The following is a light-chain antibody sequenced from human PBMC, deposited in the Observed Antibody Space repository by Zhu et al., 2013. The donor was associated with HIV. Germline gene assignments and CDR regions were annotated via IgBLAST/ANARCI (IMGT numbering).Light chain of an antibody. CDR3: QQYKTYPQT. J-gene: IGKJ2*01. CDR2: GAS. Sequence: IVLTQSPDLLSVSPGDRATLSCRASQSISTNLAWYQQKPGQPPRLLIFGASTRATGVSARFSGSGSGTDFTLTVSSLQSDDVAVYYCQQYKTYPQTFGQGTKL. CDR1: QSISTN. V-gene: IGKV3-15*01.